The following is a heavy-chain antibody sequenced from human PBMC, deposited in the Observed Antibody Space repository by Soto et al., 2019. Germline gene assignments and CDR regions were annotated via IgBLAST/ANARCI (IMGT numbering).Heavy chain of an antibody. V-gene: IGHV4-59*01. J-gene: IGHJ2*01. CDR2: IYYSGRT. CDR1: GGSINSYY. D-gene: IGHD2-15*01. Sequence: QVQLQESGPGLVKPSETLSLTCTVSGGSINSYYWSWIRQPPGKGLEWIGYIYYSGRTNYNPSLMSRGTISVDTSKNQFSLNLSSVTAADTAVSYCARDSSGGNTGSYFDLWGRGTLVTVSS. CDR3: ARDSSGGNTGSYFDL.